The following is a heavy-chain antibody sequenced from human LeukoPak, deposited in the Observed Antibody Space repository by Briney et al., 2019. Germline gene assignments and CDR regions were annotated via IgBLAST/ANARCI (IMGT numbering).Heavy chain of an antibody. V-gene: IGHV4-39*01. CDR2: IYYSGST. CDR1: GGSISRSSYY. J-gene: IGHJ6*02. CDR3: ARTRDYGSSDV. D-gene: IGHD3-16*01. Sequence: KSSETLSLTCTVSGGSISRSSYYWGWIRQPPGKGLEWIGSIYYSGSTYYNPSLKSRVTISVDTSKNQFSLKLSSVTAADTAVYYCARTRDYGSSDVWGQGTTVTVSS.